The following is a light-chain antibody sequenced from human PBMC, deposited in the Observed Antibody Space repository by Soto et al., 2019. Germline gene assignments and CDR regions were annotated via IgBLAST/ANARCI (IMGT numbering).Light chain of an antibody. CDR2: EVN. CDR3: SAFTSSSTYV. CDR1: SSDVGAYYY. Sequence: QSALTQPASVSVSPGQSITISCTGTSSDVGAYYYVSWYQQHTGKAPKLMIYEVNKRPAGVSNRFSGSKSGNTASLTISGLQAEDEADYYCSAFTSSSTYVFGAGNKLTVL. V-gene: IGLV2-14*01. J-gene: IGLJ1*01.